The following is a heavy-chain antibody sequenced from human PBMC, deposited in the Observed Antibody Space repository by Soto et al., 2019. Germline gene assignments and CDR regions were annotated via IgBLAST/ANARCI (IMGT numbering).Heavy chain of an antibody. V-gene: IGHV4-59*01. J-gene: IGHJ4*02. CDR2: VYSGGGT. D-gene: IGHD4-17*01. CDR1: GGSLRGYS. CDR3: AIVSYGDYVAYFDY. Sequence: SETLSLTCTVSGGSLRGYSWSWIRQSPGKGLEWIGYVYSGGGTNYSPSFMGRVTISVDTTDNQFSLKLNSVTAADTAVYYCAIVSYGDYVAYFDYWGQGTLVNVAS.